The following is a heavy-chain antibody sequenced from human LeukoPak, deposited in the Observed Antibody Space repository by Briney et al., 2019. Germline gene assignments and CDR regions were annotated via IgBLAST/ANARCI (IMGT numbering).Heavy chain of an antibody. CDR1: GGSFSAYY. D-gene: IGHD2-15*01. Sequence: SETLSLTCAVYGGSFSAYYWTWIRQPPGKGLEWIGEINHSGSTNYNSSLKSRVTISVDTSKNHFSLKLSSVTAADTAVYYCARQGHCSGGSCTDYWGQGTLVTVSS. V-gene: IGHV4-34*01. CDR3: ARQGHCSGGSCTDY. CDR2: INHSGST. J-gene: IGHJ4*02.